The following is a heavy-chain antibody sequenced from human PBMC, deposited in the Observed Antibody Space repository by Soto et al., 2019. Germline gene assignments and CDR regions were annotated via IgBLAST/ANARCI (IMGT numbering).Heavy chain of an antibody. CDR3: AKGGPGASSGLFES. CDR1: VFTFSSHA. CDR2: ISSGGDNT. D-gene: IGHD3-10*01. J-gene: IGHJ4*02. V-gene: IGHV3-23*01. Sequence: PGGSLRLSCAASVFTFSSHAMSWVRQAPGKGLEWVSTISSGGDNTYSADSVKGRFTISRDNSKNTVFLQMSSLRAEDTAVYYCAKGGPGASSGLFESWGQGTLVTVSS.